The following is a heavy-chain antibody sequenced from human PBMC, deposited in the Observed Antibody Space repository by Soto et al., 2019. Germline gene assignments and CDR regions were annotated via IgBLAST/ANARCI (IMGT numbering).Heavy chain of an antibody. CDR2: IYYSGST. Sequence: TSETLSLTCTVSGGSISSGGYYWSWIRQHPGKGLEWIGYIYYSGSTYYNPSLKSRVTISVDTSKNQFSLKLSSVTAADTAVYYCARFRGAQQFQHWGQGTLVTVSS. V-gene: IGHV4-31*03. CDR1: GGSISSGGYY. D-gene: IGHD3-10*01. J-gene: IGHJ1*01. CDR3: ARFRGAQQFQH.